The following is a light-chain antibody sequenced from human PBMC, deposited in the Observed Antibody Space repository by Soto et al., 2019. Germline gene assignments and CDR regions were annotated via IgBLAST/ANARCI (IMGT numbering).Light chain of an antibody. Sequence: EIVMMQSPATLSVSPGERATLSCRASQSVSSNLAWYQQKPGQAPRLLIYGASTRATGIPARFSGSGSGTEFTLTISGLLSEDFAVYYCQQYDNWRGTFGQGT. CDR3: QQYDNWRGT. CDR2: GAS. V-gene: IGKV3-15*01. CDR1: QSVSSN. J-gene: IGKJ1*01.